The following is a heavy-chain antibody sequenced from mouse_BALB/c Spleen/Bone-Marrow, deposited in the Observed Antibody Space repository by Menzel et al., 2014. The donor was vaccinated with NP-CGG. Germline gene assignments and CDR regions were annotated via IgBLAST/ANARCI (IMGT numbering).Heavy chain of an antibody. CDR2: INPSSGYT. V-gene: IGHV1-4*01. CDR3: ARERNWDSFAY. D-gene: IGHD4-1*01. J-gene: IGHJ3*01. Sequence: VQLQQSGAELARPGASVKMPCKASGYTFXSYTMHWVKQRPGQGLEWIGYINPSSGYTNYNQKLKDKATLTADKSSSTAYMQLSSLTSEDSAVYYCARERNWDSFAYWGQGTLVAVSA. CDR1: GYTFXSYT.